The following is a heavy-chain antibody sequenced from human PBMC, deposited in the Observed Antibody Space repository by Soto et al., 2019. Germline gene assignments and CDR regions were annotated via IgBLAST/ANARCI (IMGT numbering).Heavy chain of an antibody. V-gene: IGHV1-18*01. CDR1: GYTFTSYG. Sequence: ASVKVSCKASGYTFTSYGISWVRQAPGQGLEWMGWISAYNGNTNYAQKLQGRVTMTTDTSTSTAYMELRSLRSDDTAVYYCARIINIAVAAGGCLDPSGPGTLVTVFS. D-gene: IGHD6-19*01. J-gene: IGHJ5*02. CDR3: ARIINIAVAAGGCLDP. CDR2: ISAYNGNT.